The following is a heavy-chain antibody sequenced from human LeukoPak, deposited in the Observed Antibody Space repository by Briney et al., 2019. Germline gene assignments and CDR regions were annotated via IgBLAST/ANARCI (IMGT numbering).Heavy chain of an antibody. J-gene: IGHJ5*01. D-gene: IGHD6-19*01. Sequence: GGSLRLSCAASRFTFSSYEMNWVRQAPGKGVEWVSYISSRGSTIYYAESVKGRVTISRDNAKNSLYLQMYSLRAEDTAVYYCARRGQTGRQWLANWFDTWGQGTLVTVSS. CDR3: ARRGQTGRQWLANWFDT. V-gene: IGHV3-48*03. CDR1: RFTFSSYE. CDR2: ISSRGSTI.